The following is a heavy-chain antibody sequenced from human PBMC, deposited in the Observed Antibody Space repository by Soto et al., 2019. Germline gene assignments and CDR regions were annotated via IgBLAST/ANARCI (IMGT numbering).Heavy chain of an antibody. Sequence: EVQLVESGGGLVQPGRSLRLSCAASGFTFDDYAMHWVRQAPGKGLEWVSGISWNSGSIGYADSVKGRFTISRDNAKNSLYLQMNSLRAEDTALYYCAKAVPRRDYDFWSGYYTSSNYYYYYMDVWGKGTTVTVSS. CDR2: ISWNSGSI. CDR1: GFTFDDYA. D-gene: IGHD3-3*01. CDR3: AKAVPRRDYDFWSGYYTSSNYYYYYMDV. V-gene: IGHV3-9*01. J-gene: IGHJ6*03.